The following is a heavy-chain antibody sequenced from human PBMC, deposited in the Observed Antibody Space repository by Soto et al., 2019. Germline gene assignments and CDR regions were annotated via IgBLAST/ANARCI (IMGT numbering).Heavy chain of an antibody. CDR2: MYFGGSF. Sequence: QMQLQESGPGLVKPSETLALTCTVSGASVSSGYWSWIRQPPGKGLEWIGFMYFGGSFNYNPSLASRVTISVETSKNQFSMKATSVTAADTAVYYCARSYYDSTGFAVDPWGQGTLVTVSS. D-gene: IGHD3-22*01. CDR3: ARSYYDSTGFAVDP. V-gene: IGHV4-59*02. J-gene: IGHJ5*02. CDR1: GASVSSGY.